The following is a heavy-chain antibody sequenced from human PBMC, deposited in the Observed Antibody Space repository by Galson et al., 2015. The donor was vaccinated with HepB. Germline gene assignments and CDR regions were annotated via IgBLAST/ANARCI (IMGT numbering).Heavy chain of an antibody. J-gene: IGHJ4*02. CDR3: ARFRSGYYSGFDY. V-gene: IGHV1-8*01. D-gene: IGHD3-3*01. CDR2: MNPNSGNT. Sequence: SVKVSCKASGYTFTSYDINWVRQATGQGLEWMGWMNPNSGNTGYAQKFQGRVTVTRNTSISTAYMELSSLRSEDTAVYYCARFRSGYYSGFDYWGQGTLVTVSS. CDR1: GYTFTSYD.